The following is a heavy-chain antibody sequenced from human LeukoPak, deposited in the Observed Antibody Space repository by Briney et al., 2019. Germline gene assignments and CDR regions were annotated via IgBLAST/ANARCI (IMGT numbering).Heavy chain of an antibody. Sequence: ASVKVSCKASGYTFTSYDINWARQATGQGLEWMGWMNPNSGNTGYAQKFQGRVTMTRDTSISTAYMELSRLRSDDTAVYYCARAPSTVTTYFHYYYYYMDVWGKGTTVTISS. CDR2: MNPNSGNT. J-gene: IGHJ6*03. D-gene: IGHD4-17*01. CDR1: GYTFTSYD. V-gene: IGHV1-8*01. CDR3: ARAPSTVTTYFHYYYYYMDV.